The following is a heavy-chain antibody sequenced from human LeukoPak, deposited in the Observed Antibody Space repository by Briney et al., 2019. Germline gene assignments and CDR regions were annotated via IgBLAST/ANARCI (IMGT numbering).Heavy chain of an antibody. J-gene: IGHJ4*02. Sequence: PGGSLRLSCAASGFTFSSYAMHWVRQAPGKGLEWVAVISSDGSNKYYADSVKGRLTISRDNSQNTLYLQMNSLRDEDTAVYYCAKNEGGWYSYGYSLDYWGQGTLVTVSS. CDR3: AKNEGGWYSYGYSLDY. CDR2: ISSDGSNK. D-gene: IGHD5-18*01. CDR1: GFTFSSYA. V-gene: IGHV3-30*18.